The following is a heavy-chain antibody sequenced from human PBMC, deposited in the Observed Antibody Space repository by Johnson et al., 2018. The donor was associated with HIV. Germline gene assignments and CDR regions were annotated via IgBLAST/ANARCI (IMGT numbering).Heavy chain of an antibody. CDR1: GFTFDDYA. D-gene: IGHD4-17*01. J-gene: IGHJ3*02. CDR3: ARAHDYGCLSI. CDR2: INQDGSEK. Sequence: VQLVESGGGLVQPGRSLRLSCAASGFTFDDYAMHWVRQVPGKGLEWVANINQDGSEKYFVDSVKGRFSISRDNTKNSLYLQMNSLRAGDTGVYYCARAHDYGCLSIWGQGTMVTVSS. V-gene: IGHV3-7*01.